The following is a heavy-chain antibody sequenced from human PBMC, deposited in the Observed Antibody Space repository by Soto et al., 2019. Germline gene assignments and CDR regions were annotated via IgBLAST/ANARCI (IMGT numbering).Heavy chain of an antibody. D-gene: IGHD5-12*01. Sequence: GASVKVSCKVSGYTLTELPMHWVRQAPGKGLEWMGGFDPEDGKTNYAQKFQGRVTMTADKSTCTAYMELSSLRSEDTAVYYCASGYSGYEDWFDPWGQGTLVTVSS. CDR1: GYTLTELP. J-gene: IGHJ5*02. CDR2: FDPEDGKT. V-gene: IGHV1-24*01. CDR3: ASGYSGYEDWFDP.